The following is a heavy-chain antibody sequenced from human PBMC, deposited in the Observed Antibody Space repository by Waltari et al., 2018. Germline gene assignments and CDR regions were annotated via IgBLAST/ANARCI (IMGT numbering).Heavy chain of an antibody. D-gene: IGHD3-3*01. Sequence: VQLVQSGAEVKKPGSSVKVSCKASGGTFSSYAISWVRQAPGQGLEWMGGIIPIFGTANYAQKFQGRVTITADESTSTAYMELSSLRSEDTAVYYCASTIFGVVTYGYYYYGMDVWGQGTTVTVSS. CDR2: IIPIFGTA. CDR3: ASTIFGVVTYGYYYYGMDV. V-gene: IGHV1-69*01. CDR1: GGTFSSYA. J-gene: IGHJ6*02.